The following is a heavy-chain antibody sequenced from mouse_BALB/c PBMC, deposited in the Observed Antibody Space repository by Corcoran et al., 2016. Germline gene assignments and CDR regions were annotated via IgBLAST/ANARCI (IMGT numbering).Heavy chain of an antibody. CDR2: INTYTGEP. CDR1: GHTFTNYG. D-gene: IGHD2-3*01. V-gene: IGHV9-1*02. CDR3: ARSDGSSWFAY. Sequence: QIQLVQSGPELKKPGETVKISCKASGHTFTNYGMNWVKQAPGKGLKWMGWINTYTGEPTYADDFKGRFAFSLETSASTAYLQINNLKNEDMATYFCARSDGSSWFAYGGQGTLVTVSA. J-gene: IGHJ3*01.